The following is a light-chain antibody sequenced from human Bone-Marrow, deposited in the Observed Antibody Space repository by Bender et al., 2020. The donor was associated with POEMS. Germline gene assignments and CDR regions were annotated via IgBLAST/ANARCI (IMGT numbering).Light chain of an antibody. J-gene: IGLJ2*01. V-gene: IGLV3-1*01. CDR1: KLRDKY. CDR3: QTWDSSAAI. Sequence: SFELTQPPSVSVSPGQAATITCSGDKLRDKYVYWYQQRPGQSPVLVIYQDDQRPSGIPGRFSGSNSGTTSTLTISGTQTMDEADYYCQTWDSSAAIFGGGTKLTVL. CDR2: QDD.